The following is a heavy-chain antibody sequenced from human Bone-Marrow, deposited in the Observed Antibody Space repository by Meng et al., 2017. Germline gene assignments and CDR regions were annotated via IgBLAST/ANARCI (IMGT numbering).Heavy chain of an antibody. D-gene: IGHD6-13*01. J-gene: IGHJ4*02. Sequence: EVQWGGSGGGLVQPGGSLRLSCAASGFSFSSYWMHWVRQAPGKGLVWVSRIDSDGTNTHYADSVKGRFTISRDNAKNTLYLQMNSLRAEDTAVYFCASRSSSYYGGWGQGTLVTVSS. CDR2: IDSDGTNT. CDR1: GFSFSSYW. CDR3: ASRSSSYYGG. V-gene: IGHV3-74*02.